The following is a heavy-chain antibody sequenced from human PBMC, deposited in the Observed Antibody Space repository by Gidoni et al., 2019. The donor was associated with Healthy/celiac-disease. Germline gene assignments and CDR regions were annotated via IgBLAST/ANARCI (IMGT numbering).Heavy chain of an antibody. Sequence: QVQLVESGGGVVQPGRSLRLSCAASGFTLSSYGMHWVRQAPGKGLEWVAVIWYDGSNKYYADSVKGRFTISRDNSKNTLYLQMNSLRAEDTAVYYCAREGGPDCTGGVCYSSPFDYWGQGTLVTVSS. CDR1: GFTLSSYG. CDR2: IWYDGSNK. J-gene: IGHJ4*02. D-gene: IGHD2-8*02. V-gene: IGHV3-33*01. CDR3: AREGGPDCTGGVCYSSPFDY.